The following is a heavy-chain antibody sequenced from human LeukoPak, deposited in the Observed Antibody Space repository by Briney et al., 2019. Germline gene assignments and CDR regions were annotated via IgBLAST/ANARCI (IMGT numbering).Heavy chain of an antibody. J-gene: IGHJ4*02. CDR2: INHSGST. D-gene: IGHD6-13*01. Sequence: SETLSLTCAVYGGSFSGSYWSWIRQPPGKGLEWIGEINHSGSTNYNPSLKSRVTISVDTSKNQFSLKLSSVTAADTAVYYCARYRSSWYSEYDYWGQGTLVTVSS. V-gene: IGHV4-34*01. CDR1: GGSFSGSY. CDR3: ARYRSSWYSEYDY.